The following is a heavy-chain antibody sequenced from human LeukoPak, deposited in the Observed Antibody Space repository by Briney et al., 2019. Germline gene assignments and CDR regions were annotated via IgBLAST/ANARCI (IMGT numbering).Heavy chain of an antibody. CDR1: GGSISSYY. J-gene: IGHJ4*02. Sequence: PSETLSLTCTVSGGSISSYYWSWIRQPPGKGLECIGYIYYSGSTSYSPSLKSRVTISVDTSKNQFSLKLSSVAAADTAVYYCARRLYGGSFDNWGQGTLVTVSS. CDR2: IYYSGST. V-gene: IGHV4-59*01. CDR3: ARRLYGGSFDN. D-gene: IGHD4-23*01.